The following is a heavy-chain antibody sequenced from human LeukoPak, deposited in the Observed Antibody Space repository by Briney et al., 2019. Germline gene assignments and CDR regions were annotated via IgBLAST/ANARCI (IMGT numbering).Heavy chain of an antibody. CDR3: ARMDYPYYYMDV. D-gene: IGHD5-24*01. CDR2: IIPIFGVT. V-gene: IGHV1-69*04. J-gene: IGHJ6*03. CDR1: GGTSDYYA. Sequence: SVKVSCKTSGGTSDYYAISWVRQRPGQGLEWLGRIIPIFGVTNYAQKFQGRVSITAANSTSTVYMEVTALRSEDTALYYCARMDYPYYYMDVWGKGTSVTVSS.